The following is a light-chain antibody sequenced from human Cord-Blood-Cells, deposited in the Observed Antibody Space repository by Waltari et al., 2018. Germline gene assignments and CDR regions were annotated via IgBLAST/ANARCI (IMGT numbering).Light chain of an antibody. Sequence: DIQMTQSPSSLSASVGDRFIITCRASQSISSHLNWYQQKPGKAPKLLIYAASSLQSGVPSRFSGSGSGTDFTLTISSLQPEDFATYYCQQSYSTPYTFGQGTKLEIK. CDR3: QQSYSTPYT. J-gene: IGKJ2*01. CDR1: QSISSH. V-gene: IGKV1-39*01. CDR2: AAS.